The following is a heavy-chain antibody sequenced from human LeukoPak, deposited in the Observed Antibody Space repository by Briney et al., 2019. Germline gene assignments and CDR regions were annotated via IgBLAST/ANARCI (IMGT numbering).Heavy chain of an antibody. CDR1: GFTFSSYS. J-gene: IGHJ4*02. V-gene: IGHV3-21*01. D-gene: IGHD3-10*01. CDR3: ARGPYGSGSYYLDY. CDR2: ISSSSSYI. Sequence: EGSLRLSCAASGFTFSSYSMNWVRQAPGKGLEWVSSISSSSSYIYYADSVKGRFTISRDNAKNSLYLQMNSLRAEDTAVYYCARGPYGSGSYYLDYWGQGTLVTVSS.